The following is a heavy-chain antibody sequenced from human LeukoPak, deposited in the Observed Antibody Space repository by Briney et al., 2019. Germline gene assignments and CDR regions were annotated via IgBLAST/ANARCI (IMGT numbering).Heavy chain of an antibody. CDR1: GFTFSSYA. V-gene: IGHV3-30*04. CDR2: ISYDGSNK. CDR3: AREGTTGDPYYYYYYGMDV. Sequence: PGRSLRLSCAASGFTFSSYAMHWVRQAPGKGLEWVAVISYDGSNKYYADSVKGRFTISRDNSKNTLYLQMNSLRAEDTAVYYCAREGTTGDPYYYYYYGMDVWGQGTTVTVSS. D-gene: IGHD4-17*01. J-gene: IGHJ6*02.